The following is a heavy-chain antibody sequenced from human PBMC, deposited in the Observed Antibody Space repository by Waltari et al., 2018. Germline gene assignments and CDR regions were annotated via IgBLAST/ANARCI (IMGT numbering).Heavy chain of an antibody. D-gene: IGHD3-16*01. CDR3: ARVGGYYYYYMDV. CDR1: GLTFSSSG. Sequence: EVQLVESGGGLVQPGGSLLLSCVASGLTFSSSGMHWVRQAPGKALEWVSYISTSGDSTHYADSVKGRFTISRDNAKSSLYLQMSSLRAEDTAVYYCARVGGYYYYYMDVWGKGTTVTVSS. CDR2: ISTSGDST. J-gene: IGHJ6*03. V-gene: IGHV3-48*03.